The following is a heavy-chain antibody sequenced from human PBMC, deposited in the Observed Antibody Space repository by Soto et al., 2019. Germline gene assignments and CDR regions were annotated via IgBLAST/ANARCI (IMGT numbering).Heavy chain of an antibody. Sequence: QVQLQESGPGLVKPSQTLSLTCSVSGGSINSGSYYWSWIRPHPGTGLEWIGYIYYTGSTYYNPSLKSRGSISLDTSNDQFSLMLMSVTAADTAVYFCARAEAYCAGDCYPHFDYWGKGTLVTVSS. V-gene: IGHV4-31*03. J-gene: IGHJ4*02. CDR3: ARAEAYCAGDCYPHFDY. D-gene: IGHD2-21*02. CDR1: GGSINSGSYY. CDR2: IYYTGST.